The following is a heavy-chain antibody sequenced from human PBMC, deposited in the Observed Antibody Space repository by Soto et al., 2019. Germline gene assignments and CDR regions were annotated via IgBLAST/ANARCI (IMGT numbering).Heavy chain of an antibody. J-gene: IGHJ4*02. Sequence: EVQMLESGGGLVQPGGSLRLSCAASGFTFSSYAMSWVRQAPGKGLEWVSAISGSDGSTFYADSVKGRFTISRDDSKNILYLQRDCLRAQDTDLYHCAKGTGMNSEFDCWVGGTLVTVS. CDR3: AKGTGMNSEFDC. CDR1: GFTFSSYA. D-gene: IGHD2-8*02. V-gene: IGHV3-23*01. CDR2: ISGSDGST.